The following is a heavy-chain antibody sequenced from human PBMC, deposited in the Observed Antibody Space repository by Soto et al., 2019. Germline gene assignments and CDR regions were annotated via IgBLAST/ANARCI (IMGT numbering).Heavy chain of an antibody. CDR3: AKDLVAAAAS. V-gene: IGHV3-23*01. CDR1: GFTFSNYA. Sequence: PGGSLRLSCVGSGFTFSNYAISWVRQAPGKGLQWVSGISESGGSTHYADSVRGRFAISRDNSKSTVYLQMNSLRAEDTAIYYCAKDLVAAAASWGQGTLVTVSS. J-gene: IGHJ5*02. CDR2: ISESGGST. D-gene: IGHD6-13*01.